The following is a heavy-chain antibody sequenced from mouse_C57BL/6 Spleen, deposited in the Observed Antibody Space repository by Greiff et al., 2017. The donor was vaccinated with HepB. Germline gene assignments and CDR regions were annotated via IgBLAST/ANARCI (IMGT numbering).Heavy chain of an antibody. CDR3: ARHGRGYAMDY. D-gene: IGHD4-1*01. CDR2: ISGGGGNT. J-gene: IGHJ4*01. Sequence: DVQLVESGGGLVKPGGSLKLSCAASGFTFSSYTMSWVRQTPEKRLEWVATISGGGGNTYYPDSVKGRFTISRDNAKNTLYLQMSSLRSEDTALYYCARHGRGYAMDYWGQGTSVTVSS. V-gene: IGHV5-9*01. CDR1: GFTFSSYT.